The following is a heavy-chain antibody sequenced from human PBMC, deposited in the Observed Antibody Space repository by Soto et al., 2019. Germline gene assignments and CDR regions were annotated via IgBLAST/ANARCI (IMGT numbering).Heavy chain of an antibody. CDR3: ARVGGVAARTFDY. V-gene: IGHV4-59*13. CDR1: GGSISPFY. CDR2: LYYSANT. Sequence: SETLSLPCTVSGGSISPFYWSGVRQRPGKGLEWIGYLYYSANTNYNPSLTSRVTISVDASKNQVTMRLTSVTAADTAPSFSARVGGVAARTFDYWGQGTVVTVSS. J-gene: IGHJ4*02. D-gene: IGHD2-15*01.